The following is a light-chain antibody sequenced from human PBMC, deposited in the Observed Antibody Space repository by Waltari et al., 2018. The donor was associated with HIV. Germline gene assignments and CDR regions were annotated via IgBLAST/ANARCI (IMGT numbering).Light chain of an antibody. CDR3: CSYAGSSTLL. CDR1: SSAVGGYNY. V-gene: IGLV2-23*01. CDR2: DVS. J-gene: IGLJ2*01. Sequence: QSALTQPASVSGSPGQSITISCTGPSSAVGGYNYVSWYQQHPRKAPKLGIYDVSERPSGVSNRFSGSKSGNTASLTISGLQAEDEADYNCCSYAGSSTLLFGGGTKVTVL.